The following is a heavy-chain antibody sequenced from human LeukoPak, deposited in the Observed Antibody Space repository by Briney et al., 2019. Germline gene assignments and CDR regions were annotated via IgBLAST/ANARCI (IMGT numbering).Heavy chain of an antibody. CDR3: ARSLSRGYSGFRVSPFDY. CDR1: GYSISSGYY. CDR2: MFHSGTT. D-gene: IGHD5-12*01. Sequence: SETLSLTCAVSGYSISSGYYWGWIRQPPGKGREGIGSMFHSGTTYYNPSLKSRVTISVDKSKNPFSLKLSSVTAADTAVYYCARSLSRGYSGFRVSPFDYWGQGTLVTVSS. J-gene: IGHJ4*02. V-gene: IGHV4-38-2*01.